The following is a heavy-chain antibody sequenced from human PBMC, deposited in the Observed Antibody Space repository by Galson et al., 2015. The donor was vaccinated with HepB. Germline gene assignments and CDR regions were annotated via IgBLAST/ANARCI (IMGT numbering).Heavy chain of an antibody. J-gene: IGHJ4*02. Sequence: SLRLSCAATGFTFSSYNTHWVRQAPGKGLEWVSVISYDGSNKHYADSVKGRFTISRDNSKNTVFLQMSSLRAEDTAMYYCARDVNGVDGFEGRGDFDCWGQGTLVTVSS. D-gene: IGHD3-3*01. CDR2: ISYDGSNK. V-gene: IGHV3-30-3*01. CDR3: ARDVNGVDGFEGRGDFDC. CDR1: GFTFSSYN.